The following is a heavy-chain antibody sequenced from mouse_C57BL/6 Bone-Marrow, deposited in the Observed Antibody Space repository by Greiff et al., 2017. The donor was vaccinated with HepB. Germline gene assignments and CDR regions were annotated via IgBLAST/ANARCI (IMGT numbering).Heavy chain of an antibody. Sequence: EVQRVESGGGLVQPGGSRKLSCAASGFSFSSFGIHWVRQAPEKGLEWVAYISSGSSAIYYADTVKGRFTVSRDNPRNTLFLQMTSPRSEDTATYYCARQDPFYYAMDYWGQGTSVTVSS. CDR1: GFSFSSFG. CDR2: ISSGSSAI. V-gene: IGHV5-17*02. CDR3: ARQDPFYYAMDY. J-gene: IGHJ4*01.